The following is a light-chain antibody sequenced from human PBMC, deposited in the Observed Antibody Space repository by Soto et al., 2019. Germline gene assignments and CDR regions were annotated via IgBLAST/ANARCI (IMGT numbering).Light chain of an antibody. J-gene: IGKJ1*01. CDR1: QGVSSSY. Sequence: EIVLTQSPGTLSLSQGERATLSCRASQGVSSSYLAWYQQKPGQAPRLLIYGGSSRATGIPDRFSGSGSWTDFTLTISRLEPDYFAVYYCQQYGSSPPWTFGQGTKVEIK. V-gene: IGKV3-20*01. CDR2: GGS. CDR3: QQYGSSPPWT.